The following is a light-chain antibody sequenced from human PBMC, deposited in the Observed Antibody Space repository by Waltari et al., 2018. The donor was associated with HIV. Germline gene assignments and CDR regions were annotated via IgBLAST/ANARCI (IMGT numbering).Light chain of an antibody. V-gene: IGKV3-20*01. CDR2: GAS. CDR3: QQYGSSPPYT. Sequence: EIVLTQSPGTLSLSPGERVTISCRASQSVSSSYLAWYQQKPGQAPRLLIYGASSRATGSPDRCSGSGAGTDFTLTISRLEPEDFAVYYCQQYGSSPPYTFGQGTKLEIK. J-gene: IGKJ2*01. CDR1: QSVSSSY.